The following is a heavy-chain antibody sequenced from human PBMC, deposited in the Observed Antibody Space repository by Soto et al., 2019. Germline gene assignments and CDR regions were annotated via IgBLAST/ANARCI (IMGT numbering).Heavy chain of an antibody. CDR1: GGSISSSNL. V-gene: IGHV4-4*02. J-gene: IGHJ4*02. D-gene: IGHD6-13*01. CDR3: ARSPRSRSAGGIDF. Sequence: QVQLQESGPGLVKPSGTLSLTCAVSGGSISSSNLWTWVRQPPGKGLEWIGEIHHTGTTNYKPSLRGRVTISVDKSKNSFSLKLSSVTAADTAVYYCARSPRSRSAGGIDFWGQGILVTDSS. CDR2: IHHTGTT.